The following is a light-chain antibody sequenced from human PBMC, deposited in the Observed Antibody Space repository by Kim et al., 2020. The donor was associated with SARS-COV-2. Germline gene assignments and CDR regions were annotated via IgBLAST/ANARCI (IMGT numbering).Light chain of an antibody. CDR2: QDT. CDR1: KLGDKY. CDR3: QVWDSSTLV. V-gene: IGLV3-1*01. J-gene: IGLJ2*01. Sequence: SYELTQPPSVSVSPGQTASITCSGDKLGDKYASWYQQKPGRSPVLVIYQDTKRPSGIPERFSGSSSGNTATLTISGTQAMDEADYYCQVWDSSTLVFGGGTQLTVL.